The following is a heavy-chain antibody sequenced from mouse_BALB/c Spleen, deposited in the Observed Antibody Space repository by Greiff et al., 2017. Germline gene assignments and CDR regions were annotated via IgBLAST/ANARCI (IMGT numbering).Heavy chain of an antibody. Sequence: QVQLKESGPGLVAPSQSLSITCTVSGFSLTSYGVHWVRQPPGKGLEWLGVIWAGGSTNYNSALMSRLSISKDNSKSQVFLKMNSLQTDDTAMYYCARAGNYGNFFAYWGQGTLVTVSA. V-gene: IGHV2-9*02. J-gene: IGHJ3*01. D-gene: IGHD2-1*01. CDR2: IWAGGST. CDR3: ARAGNYGNFFAY. CDR1: GFSLTSYG.